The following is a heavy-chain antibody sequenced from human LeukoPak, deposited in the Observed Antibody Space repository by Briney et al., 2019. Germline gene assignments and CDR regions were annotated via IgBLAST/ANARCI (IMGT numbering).Heavy chain of an antibody. Sequence: PGGSLRLSCAASGITFSSYAMTWVRQAPGKGLEWVAAISGSGDDTYYADSVKGRFTISRDNSKNTLYLQMNSLRAEDTAVYYCAKRGQVDWNYVFAFDIWGQGQWSPSLQ. CDR2: ISGSGDDT. CDR1: GITFSSYA. J-gene: IGHJ3*02. CDR3: AKRGQVDWNYVFAFDI. D-gene: IGHD1-7*01. V-gene: IGHV3-23*01.